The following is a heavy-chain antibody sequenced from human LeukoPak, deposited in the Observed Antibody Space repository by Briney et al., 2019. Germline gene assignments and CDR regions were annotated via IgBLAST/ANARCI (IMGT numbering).Heavy chain of an antibody. CDR2: INPSGGST. CDR1: GYTFTSYG. CDR3: ARVRPRGYSSGWYYFDY. J-gene: IGHJ4*02. V-gene: IGHV1-46*01. D-gene: IGHD6-19*01. Sequence: GASVKVSCKASGYTFTSYGISWVRQAPGQGLEWMGIINPSGGSTSYAQKFQGRVTMTRDTSTSTVYMELSSLRSEDTAVYYCARVRPRGYSSGWYYFDYWGQGTLVTVSS.